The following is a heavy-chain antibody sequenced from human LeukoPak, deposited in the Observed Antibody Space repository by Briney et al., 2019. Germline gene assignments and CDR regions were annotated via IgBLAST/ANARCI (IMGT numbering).Heavy chain of an antibody. CDR3: AKAPVTTCSGAYCYPFDY. V-gene: IGHV3-11*01. CDR2: ISGSGTNV. J-gene: IGHJ4*02. Sequence: PGESLRLSCAASGFSFSNYHMSWIRQAPGKGLEWISHISGSGTNVYCVDSVKGRFIISRDNAKKSLYLQMNSLRAEDAAVYYCAKAPVTTCSGAYCYPFDYWGQGTLVTVSS. D-gene: IGHD2-15*01. CDR1: GFSFSNYH.